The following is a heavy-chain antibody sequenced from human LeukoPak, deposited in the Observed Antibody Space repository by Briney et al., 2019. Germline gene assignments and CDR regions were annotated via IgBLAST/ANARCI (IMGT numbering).Heavy chain of an antibody. CDR3: ARGALTISSTLYYFDY. D-gene: IGHD3-9*01. CDR2: IYPGDSDT. V-gene: IGHV5-51*01. J-gene: IGHJ4*02. Sequence: GESLKISCKGSGYSFTSYWIGWVRQMPGKGLEWIGIIYPGDSDTRYSPSFQGQVTISADKSISTAYLQWSSLKASDTAMYYCARGALTISSTLYYFDYWGQGTLVTVSS. CDR1: GYSFTSYW.